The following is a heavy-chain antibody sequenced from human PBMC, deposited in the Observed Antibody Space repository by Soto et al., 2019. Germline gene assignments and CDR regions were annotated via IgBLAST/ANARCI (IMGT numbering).Heavy chain of an antibody. CDR2: SYHSGRT. D-gene: IGHD5-18*01. CDR3: VGQVNTAYTYNP. Sequence: QVQLQESGPGLVKPSGTLSLTCAVSGGSISSNNWWSWVRQPPGKGLERIGESYHSGRTNYNPSLKGRVTISVEKSKSQFSLNLGSVTAADTAVYYCVGQVNTAYTYNPWGQGTLVTVSS. CDR1: GGSISSNNW. V-gene: IGHV4-4*02. J-gene: IGHJ5*02.